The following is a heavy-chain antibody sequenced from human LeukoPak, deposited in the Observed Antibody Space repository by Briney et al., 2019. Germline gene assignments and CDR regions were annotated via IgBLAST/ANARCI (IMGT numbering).Heavy chain of an antibody. V-gene: IGHV4-38-2*02. D-gene: IGHD1-7*01. J-gene: IGHJ4*02. CDR1: GYPISSDYY. CDR2: VYHSGTT. Sequence: SETLSLTCTVSGYPISSDYYWGWIRQTPGKGLEWIGSVYHSGTTYHNPSLKSRVTISVDTSKNQFSLKLSSVTAADTAVYYCARARGLRLELRWGQGTLVTVSS. CDR3: ARARGLRLELR.